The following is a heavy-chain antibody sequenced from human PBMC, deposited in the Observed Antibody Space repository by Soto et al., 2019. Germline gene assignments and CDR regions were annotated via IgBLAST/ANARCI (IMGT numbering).Heavy chain of an antibody. Sequence: SGFTFSTYAMNWVRQAPGKGLEWVSGISGSGDSTYYADSVKGRFTVSRDNSKNSVYLQMNSLKTEDTALYYCVRTIQPGTTTYFDYWGRGVMVTVSS. D-gene: IGHD1-1*01. CDR2: ISGSGDST. CDR1: GFTFSTYA. V-gene: IGHV3-23*01. CDR3: VRTIQPGTTTYFDY. J-gene: IGHJ4*02.